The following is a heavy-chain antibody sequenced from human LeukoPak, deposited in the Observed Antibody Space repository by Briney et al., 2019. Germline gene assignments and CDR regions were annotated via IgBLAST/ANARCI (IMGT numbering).Heavy chain of an antibody. Sequence: ASVKVSCKASGYTFTSYYMHWVRQAPGQGHEWMGIINPSGGSTSYAQKFHGRFTMTRDTSTSTVYMELSSLRSEDTAVYYCARAGPYDYGDCFPGGFDYWGQGTLVTVSS. CDR3: ARAGPYDYGDCFPGGFDY. CDR2: INPSGGST. CDR1: GYTFTSYY. D-gene: IGHD4-17*01. V-gene: IGHV1-46*03. J-gene: IGHJ4*02.